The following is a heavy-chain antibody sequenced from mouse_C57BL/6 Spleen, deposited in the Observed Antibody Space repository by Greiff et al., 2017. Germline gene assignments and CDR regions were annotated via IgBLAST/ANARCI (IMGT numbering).Heavy chain of an antibody. CDR3: ARDYYGSSDYAMDY. J-gene: IGHJ4*01. D-gene: IGHD1-1*01. V-gene: IGHV3-6*01. Sequence: DVKLQESGPGLVKPSPSLSLTCSVTGYSITSGYYWNWIRQFPGNKLEWMGYISYDGSNNYNPSLKNRISITRDTSKNQFFLKLNSVTTEDTTTYYCARDYYGSSDYAMDYWGQGTSVTVSS. CDR2: ISYDGSN. CDR1: GYSITSGYY.